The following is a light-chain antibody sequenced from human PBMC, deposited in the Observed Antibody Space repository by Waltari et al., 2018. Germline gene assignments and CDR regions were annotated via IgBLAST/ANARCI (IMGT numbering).Light chain of an antibody. Sequence: DIVLIQSPDSLAVSLGERATISCRSSQSVFHTNNKNYLAWYQQKPGQPPRLLFYWASTRESGVPDRFSGSGSGTDFTLAISSLQAEDVATYFCQQYYSSPLTFGGGTKVEFK. J-gene: IGKJ4*01. CDR2: WAS. V-gene: IGKV4-1*01. CDR3: QQYYSSPLT. CDR1: QSVFHTNNKNY.